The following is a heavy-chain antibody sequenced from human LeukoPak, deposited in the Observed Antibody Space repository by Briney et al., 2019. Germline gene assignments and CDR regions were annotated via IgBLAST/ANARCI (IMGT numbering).Heavy chain of an antibody. V-gene: IGHV3-49*05. D-gene: IGHD3-3*01. CDR2: IRSKAHGGTT. CDR1: GFTFGDYA. Sequence: KPGRSLRLSCTASGFTFGDYAMSWFRQAPGKGLEWVGFIRSKAHGGTTEYAASVKGRFTISRDDSKSIAYLQMNSLKTEDTAVYYCTRDAHYDFWSGYTRYYYYYYYMDVWGKGTTVTVSS. CDR3: TRDAHYDFWSGYTRYYYYYYYMDV. J-gene: IGHJ6*03.